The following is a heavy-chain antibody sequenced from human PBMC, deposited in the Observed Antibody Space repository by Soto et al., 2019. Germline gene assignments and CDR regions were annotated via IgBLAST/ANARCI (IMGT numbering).Heavy chain of an antibody. CDR3: ARGDRGGSGSPASYYYSGVDV. Sequence: DVQVLESGGDLVQPGGSLRLSCAASGFTFSSYAMSWVRQAPGKGLEWVSSVSAGGDMTYYSDSVKGRFTISRDNSNNPLFLQMNSLRIEDTGLYYCARGDRGGSGSPASYYYSGVDVWGLGTTVTVS. D-gene: IGHD3-10*01. CDR2: VSAGGDMT. J-gene: IGHJ6*02. V-gene: IGHV3-23*01. CDR1: GFTFSSYA.